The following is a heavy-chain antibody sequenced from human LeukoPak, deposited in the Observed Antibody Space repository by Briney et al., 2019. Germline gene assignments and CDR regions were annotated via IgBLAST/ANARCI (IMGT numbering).Heavy chain of an antibody. D-gene: IGHD2-15*01. J-gene: IGHJ5*02. Sequence: GGSLRLSCAASGFTFKLYWMHWVRQAPGKRPVWVSRINDDGSDTIYADSVRGRFTISRDDAKNTVYLQMNNLRAEDTAVYYCVRGGPSTWSWGQGTLVTVSS. CDR1: GFTFKLYW. V-gene: IGHV3-74*01. CDR3: VRGGPSTWS. CDR2: INDDGSDT.